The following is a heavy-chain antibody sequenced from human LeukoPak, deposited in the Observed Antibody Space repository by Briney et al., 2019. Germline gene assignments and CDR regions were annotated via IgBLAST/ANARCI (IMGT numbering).Heavy chain of an antibody. CDR2: ISYDGSNK. V-gene: IGHV3-30*03. CDR1: GFTFSSYG. J-gene: IGHJ4*02. Sequence: GGSLRLSCAASGFTFSSYGMHWVRQAPGKGLEWVAVISYDGSNKYYAGSVKGRFTISRDNSKNTLYLQMNSLRAEDTAVYYCAPDGSPAMVGFDYWGQGTLVTVSS. D-gene: IGHD5-18*01. CDR3: APDGSPAMVGFDY.